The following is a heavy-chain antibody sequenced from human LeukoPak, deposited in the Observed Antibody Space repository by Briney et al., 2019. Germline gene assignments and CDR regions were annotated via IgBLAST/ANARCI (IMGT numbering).Heavy chain of an antibody. Sequence: SETLSLTCAVYGGSFSGYYWSWIRQPPGKGLEWIGEINHSGSTNYNPSLKSRVPISVDTSKNQFSLKLSSVTAADTAVYYCARPHGAVAGTEDYFDYWGQGTLVTVSS. J-gene: IGHJ4*02. CDR3: ARPHGAVAGTEDYFDY. CDR1: GGSFSGYY. V-gene: IGHV4-34*01. CDR2: INHSGST. D-gene: IGHD6-19*01.